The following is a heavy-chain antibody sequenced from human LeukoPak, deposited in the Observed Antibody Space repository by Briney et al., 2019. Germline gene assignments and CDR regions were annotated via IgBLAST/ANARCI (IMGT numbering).Heavy chain of an antibody. CDR3: ARDFDY. J-gene: IGHJ4*02. V-gene: IGHV4-61*02. Sequence: SETLSLTCTVSVGSISSGSYYWSWIRQPAGKGLEWIGRIYTSGSTNYNPSLKSRVTISVDTSKNQFSLKLSSVTAADTAVYYCARDFDYWGQGTLVTVSS. CDR2: IYTSGST. CDR1: VGSISSGSYY.